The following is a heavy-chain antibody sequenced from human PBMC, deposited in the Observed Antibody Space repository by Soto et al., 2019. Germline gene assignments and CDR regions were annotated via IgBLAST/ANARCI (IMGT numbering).Heavy chain of an antibody. J-gene: IGHJ6*02. CDR2: IWFDGSKK. Sequence: GGSLRLSCASSGVTCRSYGIHWVRQAPGKGLEWVALIWFDGSKKYYVDSVKGRFAVSRDNSKNTLYLQMNSLRVEDTAVYYCARDRLVPYGYGMDVWGQGTTVTVSS. D-gene: IGHD2-2*01. V-gene: IGHV3-33*01. CDR3: ARDRLVPYGYGMDV. CDR1: GVTCRSYG.